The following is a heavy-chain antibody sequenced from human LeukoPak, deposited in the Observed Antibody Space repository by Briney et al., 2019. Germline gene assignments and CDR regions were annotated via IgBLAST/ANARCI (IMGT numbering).Heavy chain of an antibody. CDR3: ARDRYDILTGYNDAFDI. J-gene: IGHJ3*02. D-gene: IGHD3-9*01. CDR1: GFTFTIYW. Sequence: GGSLRLSCAASGFTFTIYWMSWVRQTPGKGLEWLANIKQDGSEKYYVDSVKGRFTISRDNAKNSLYLQMNSLRAEDTAVYYCARDRYDILTGYNDAFDIWGRGTTVSVSS. CDR2: IKQDGSEK. V-gene: IGHV3-7*01.